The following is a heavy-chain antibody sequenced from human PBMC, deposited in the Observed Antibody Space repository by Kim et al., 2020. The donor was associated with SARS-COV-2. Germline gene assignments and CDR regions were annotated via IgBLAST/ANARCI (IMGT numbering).Heavy chain of an antibody. D-gene: IGHD3-10*01. CDR2: IHHSGST. CDR3: ARVGVDYYGSGSSLSAEYCQN. CDR1: GGSISSSNW. Sequence: SETLSLTCAVSGGSISSSNWWSLVRQPPGKGLEWIGEIHHSGSTNYNPSLKSRVTISVDKSKNQFSVKLSSVTAADTAVYYCARVGVDYYGSGSSLSAEYCQNWRQGTLVTVSS. V-gene: IGHV4-4*02. J-gene: IGHJ1*01.